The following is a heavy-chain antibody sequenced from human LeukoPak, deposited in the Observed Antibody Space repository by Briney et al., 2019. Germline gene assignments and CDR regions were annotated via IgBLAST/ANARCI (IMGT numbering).Heavy chain of an antibody. V-gene: IGHV3-74*01. CDR1: GFTLSSYW. Sequence: GGSLRLSCAASGFTLSSYWMHWVRQGPEKGLVWVSRINDHGSSTDYADSVKGRFTISRDNGKNTLYLQTNSLRAEDTAVYYCARIPVGGNRAFDIWGQGTMVTVSS. D-gene: IGHD6-19*01. CDR2: INDHGSST. J-gene: IGHJ3*02. CDR3: ARIPVGGNRAFDI.